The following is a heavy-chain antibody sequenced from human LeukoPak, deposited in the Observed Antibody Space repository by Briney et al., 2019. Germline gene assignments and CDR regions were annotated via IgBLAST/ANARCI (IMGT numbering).Heavy chain of an antibody. Sequence: PSETPSLTCAVSGGSLSSSNWWSWVRQPPGKGLEWIGEIYHSGSTNYNPSLKSRVTISVDKSKNQFSLKLSSVTAADTAVYYCARGYDSSGYYYRYYFDYWGQGTLVTVSS. CDR1: GGSLSSSNW. CDR3: ARGYDSSGYYYRYYFDY. CDR2: IYHSGST. J-gene: IGHJ4*02. D-gene: IGHD3-22*01. V-gene: IGHV4-4*02.